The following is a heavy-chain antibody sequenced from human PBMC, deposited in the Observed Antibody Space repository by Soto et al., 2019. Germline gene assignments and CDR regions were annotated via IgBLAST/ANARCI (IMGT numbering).Heavy chain of an antibody. CDR1: GFTFSSYG. J-gene: IGHJ6*03. CDR2: IWYDGSNK. CDR3: ARESVYDPRQYYYYYYYMDV. V-gene: IGHV3-33*01. Sequence: GGSLRLSCAASGFTFSSYGMHWVRQAPGKGLEWVAVIWYDGSNKYYADSVKGRFTISRDNSKNTLYLQMNSLRAEDTAVYYCARESVYDPRQYYYYYYYMDVWGKGTTVTVSS. D-gene: IGHD5-12*01.